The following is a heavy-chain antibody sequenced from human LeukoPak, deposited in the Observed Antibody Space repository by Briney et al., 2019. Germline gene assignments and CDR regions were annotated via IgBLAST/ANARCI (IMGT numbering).Heavy chain of an antibody. CDR3: GASGSYGY. CDR2: ISSNGGST. Sequence: GGSLRLSCAASGFTFGSYAMHWVRQAPGKGLEYVSAISSNGGSTYYANSVKGRFAISRDNSKNTLYLQMGSLRAEDMAVYYCGASGSYGYWGQGTLVTVSS. CDR1: GFTFGSYA. J-gene: IGHJ4*02. D-gene: IGHD1-26*01. V-gene: IGHV3-64*01.